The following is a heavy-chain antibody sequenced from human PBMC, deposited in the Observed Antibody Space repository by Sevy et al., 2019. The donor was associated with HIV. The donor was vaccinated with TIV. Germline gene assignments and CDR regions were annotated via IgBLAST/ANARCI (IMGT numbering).Heavy chain of an antibody. CDR2: ISYVGSSK. D-gene: IGHD6-19*01. J-gene: IGHJ4*02. Sequence: GGSLRLSCAASGFSVSTHAMHWVRQAPGKGLEWVALISYVGSSKYYADSVKGRLTISRDNSKNTLYLQMSSLRPDDTAVYYCTRDAGYSTGWYPSDYWGQGTLVTVSS. CDR3: TRDAGYSTGWYPSDY. V-gene: IGHV3-30-3*01. CDR1: GFSVSTHA.